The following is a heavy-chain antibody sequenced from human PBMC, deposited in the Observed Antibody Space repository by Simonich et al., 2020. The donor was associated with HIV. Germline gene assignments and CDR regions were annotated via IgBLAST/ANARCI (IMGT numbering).Heavy chain of an antibody. Sequence: EVQLVQSGAEVKKPGESLQISCKGSGYSFTSYWIVWVRQLPGKDLEGMGISYPGDSDTKYSPSFQGQVTISADKYISTAYLQWSSLKASDTAMYYCAKSNGNWFDPWGRGTLVTVSS. V-gene: IGHV5-51*01. CDR3: AKSNGNWFDP. CDR1: GYSFTSYW. D-gene: IGHD7-27*01. J-gene: IGHJ5*02. CDR2: SYPGDSDT.